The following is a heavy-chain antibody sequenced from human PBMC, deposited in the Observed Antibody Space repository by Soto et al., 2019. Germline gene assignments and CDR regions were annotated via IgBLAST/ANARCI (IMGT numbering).Heavy chain of an antibody. J-gene: IGHJ4*02. CDR1: GGSISFYY. D-gene: IGHD1-26*01. Sequence: SETLSLTCTISGGSISFYYWSWIRQPPGQALEWIGYIYDSGSPYYNPSLRSRVIISADTSKNQISLKLTSATAADTAVYYCARGVGSSPPRYWGRGTLVTVSS. CDR3: ARGVGSSPPRY. V-gene: IGHV4-59*01. CDR2: IYDSGSP.